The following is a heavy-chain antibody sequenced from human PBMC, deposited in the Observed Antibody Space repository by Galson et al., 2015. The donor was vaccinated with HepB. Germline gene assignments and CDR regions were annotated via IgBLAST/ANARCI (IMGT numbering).Heavy chain of an antibody. V-gene: IGHV3-30*02. Sequence: SLRLSCAASGFTFSNFGMHWVRQAPGKALEWVAFVRFDESAKYYADSLKGRFTISRDNSKNTLYMQMNGLRPDDTAVYYCAKDTAGTPADFYYYAMDVWGQGTTVTVSS. CDR3: AKDTAGTPADFYYYAMDV. CDR1: GFTFSNFG. J-gene: IGHJ6*02. D-gene: IGHD2-8*02. CDR2: VRFDESAK.